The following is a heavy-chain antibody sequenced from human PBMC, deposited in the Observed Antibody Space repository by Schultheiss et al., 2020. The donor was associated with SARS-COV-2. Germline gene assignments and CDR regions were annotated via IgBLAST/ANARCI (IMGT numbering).Heavy chain of an antibody. D-gene: IGHD3-22*01. CDR2: IYYSGST. CDR3: ARDPISTPNLYYYDSKGMDV. J-gene: IGHJ6*02. Sequence: SETLSLTCAVSGASINRGGFYWRWIRQPAGKGLEWIGYIYYSGSTNYNPSLKSRVTISVDTSKNQFSLKLSSVTAADTAVYYCARDPISTPNLYYYDSKGMDVWGQGTTVTVSS. V-gene: IGHV4-61*10. CDR1: GASINRGGFY.